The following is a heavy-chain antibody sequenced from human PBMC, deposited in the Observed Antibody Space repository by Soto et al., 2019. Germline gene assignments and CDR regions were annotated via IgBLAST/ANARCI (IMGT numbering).Heavy chain of an antibody. J-gene: IGHJ5*02. V-gene: IGHV4-30-4*01. Sequence: SETLSLTCTVSGGSISSGEYYWTWIRQPPGKGLEWIGYISYSGSTHYSPSLKSRVSITVDTSKNQFSLNLASASAEDTAVYYCARGAYDILTGHTPTPYNWFDPWGQGTLVTVSS. D-gene: IGHD3-9*01. CDR1: GGSISSGEYY. CDR2: ISYSGST. CDR3: ARGAYDILTGHTPTPYNWFDP.